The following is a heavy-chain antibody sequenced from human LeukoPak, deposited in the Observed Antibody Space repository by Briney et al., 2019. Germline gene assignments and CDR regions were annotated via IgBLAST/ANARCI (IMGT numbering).Heavy chain of an antibody. D-gene: IGHD6-19*01. J-gene: IGHJ3*02. CDR2: IYWDDDK. CDR1: GGSISSYYW. Sequence: TLSLTCTVSGGSISSYYWSWIRQPPGKALEWLALIYWDDDKRYSPSLKSRLTITKDTSKNQVVLTMTNMDPVDTATYYCAHSGMERWLAYDAFDIWGQGTMVTVSS. CDR3: AHSGMERWLAYDAFDI. V-gene: IGHV2-5*08.